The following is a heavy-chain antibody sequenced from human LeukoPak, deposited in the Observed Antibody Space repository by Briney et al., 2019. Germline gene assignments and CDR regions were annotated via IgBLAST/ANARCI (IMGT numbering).Heavy chain of an antibody. J-gene: IGHJ3*02. CDR3: ARDSSGWYGHDAFDI. CDR1: GYTFTNYY. D-gene: IGHD6-19*01. CDR2: IIPIFGTA. V-gene: IGHV1-69*13. Sequence: SVKVSCKASGYTFTNYYMHWVRQAPGQGLEWMGGIIPIFGTANYAQRFQGRVTITADESTSTAYMELSSLRSDDTAVYYCARDSSGWYGHDAFDIWGQGTMVTVSS.